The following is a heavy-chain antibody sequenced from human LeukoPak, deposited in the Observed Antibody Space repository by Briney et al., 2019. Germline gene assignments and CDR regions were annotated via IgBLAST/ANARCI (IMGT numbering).Heavy chain of an antibody. J-gene: IGHJ4*02. V-gene: IGHV1-18*04. CDR1: GYTFTGFY. CDR3: AKIGYGGNFFDY. Sequence: GASVKVSCKASGYTFTGFYMHWVRQAPGQGLEWMGWISIYNDNTNYAPKFQGRATLTTDTSTSTAYMELRSLRSDDTAVYYCAKIGYGGNFFDYWGQGTLVSVSS. CDR2: ISIYNDNT. D-gene: IGHD4-23*01.